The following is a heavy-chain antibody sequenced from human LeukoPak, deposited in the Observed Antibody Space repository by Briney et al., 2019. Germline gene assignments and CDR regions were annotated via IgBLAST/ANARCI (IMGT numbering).Heavy chain of an antibody. J-gene: IGHJ4*02. CDR2: INPNSGGT. V-gene: IGHV1-2*02. CDR3: ARVEFDGYYDSSGYFDY. D-gene: IGHD3-22*01. CDR1: GYTFTGYY. Sequence: ASVKVSCKASGYTFTGYYMHWVRQAPGQGLEWMGWINPNSGGTNYAQKFQGRVTTTRDTSISTAYMELSRLRSDDTAVYYCARVEFDGYYDSSGYFDYWGQGTLVTVSS.